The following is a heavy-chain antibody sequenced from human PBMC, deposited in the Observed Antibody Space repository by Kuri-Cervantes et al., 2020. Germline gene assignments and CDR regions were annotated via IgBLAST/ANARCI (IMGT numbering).Heavy chain of an antibody. CDR2: IYYSGST. J-gene: IGHJ4*02. CDR3: ARATYYYDSSGYYPFDY. CDR1: GGSINSHY. V-gene: IGHV4-59*11. D-gene: IGHD3-22*01. Sequence: ESLKISCTVSGGSINSHYWGWMRQSPGKGLEWIGYIYYSGSTNYNPSLKSRVTISVDTSKNQFSLKLSSVTAADTAVYYCARATYYYDSSGYYPFDYWGQGTLVTVSS.